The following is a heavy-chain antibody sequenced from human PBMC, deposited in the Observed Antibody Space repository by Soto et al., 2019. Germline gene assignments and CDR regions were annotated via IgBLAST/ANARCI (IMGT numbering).Heavy chain of an antibody. Sequence: GGSLRLSCAASGFTFSSYAMSWVRQAPGKGLEWVSAISGNGGSTYYADSVKGRFTISRDNSKNTLYLQMNSLRAEDTAVYYCAKDPIAVAGMRDAFDIWGQGTMVTVSS. D-gene: IGHD6-19*01. J-gene: IGHJ3*02. CDR2: ISGNGGST. CDR1: GFTFSSYA. V-gene: IGHV3-23*01. CDR3: AKDPIAVAGMRDAFDI.